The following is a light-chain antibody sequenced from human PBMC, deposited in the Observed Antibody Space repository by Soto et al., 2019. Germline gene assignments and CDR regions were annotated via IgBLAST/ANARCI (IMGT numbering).Light chain of an antibody. V-gene: IGKV1-5*03. J-gene: IGKJ1*01. CDR3: QQYNSYPWT. CDR1: QSINIW. Sequence: DIQMTQSPSTPSASVGDRVTITCRASQSINIWLAWYQQKPGKAPNLLIYKASSLDSGVPSRFSGSGSGTEFTLTISSLHPDDFETYYCQQYNSYPWTFGQGTKV. CDR2: KAS.